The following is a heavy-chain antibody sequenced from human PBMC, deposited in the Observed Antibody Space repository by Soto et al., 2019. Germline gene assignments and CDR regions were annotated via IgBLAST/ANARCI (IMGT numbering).Heavy chain of an antibody. CDR3: ARDDDKTYAFYF. V-gene: IGHV1-69*12. J-gene: IGHJ3*01. Sequence: QVHVVQSGAEVKEPGSSVRVSCKASGGSFHKFGFNWVRQAPGQGLQWMGDITPMFGVAEYAQRLQDRLTISADDSTETIYMELRSLRSEDTAMYYCARDDDKTYAFYFWGPRTMVTVSS. CDR2: ITPMFGVA. D-gene: IGHD3-22*01. CDR1: GGSFHKFG.